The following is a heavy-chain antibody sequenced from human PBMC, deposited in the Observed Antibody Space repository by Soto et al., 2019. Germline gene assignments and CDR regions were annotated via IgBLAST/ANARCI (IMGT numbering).Heavy chain of an antibody. Sequence: ASVQVSCKASGYTFTSYGISWVRQAPGQGLEWMGIINPSGGSTNYAQKFQGRVTMTRDTSTGTVYMELSSLRAEDTAVYYCARDQYSRTYYYGMDVWGQGTTVTVSS. J-gene: IGHJ6*02. V-gene: IGHV1-46*01. CDR1: GYTFTSYG. D-gene: IGHD6-6*01. CDR3: ARDQYSRTYYYGMDV. CDR2: INPSGGST.